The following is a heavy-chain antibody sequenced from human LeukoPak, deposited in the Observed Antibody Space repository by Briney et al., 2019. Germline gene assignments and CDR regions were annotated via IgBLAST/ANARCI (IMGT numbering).Heavy chain of an antibody. D-gene: IGHD5-12*01. CDR1: GLTFSRDW. V-gene: IGHV3-7*03. Sequence: GGSLRLSCEGFGLTFSRDWMSWVRQAPGKGLEWVANIKQDGGETYYGDSVKGRFTISRDNAKNSLYLQMNSLRAEDTAVYYCARDGGATLRGAFDIWGQGTMVTVSS. CDR2: IKQDGGET. CDR3: ARDGGATLRGAFDI. J-gene: IGHJ3*02.